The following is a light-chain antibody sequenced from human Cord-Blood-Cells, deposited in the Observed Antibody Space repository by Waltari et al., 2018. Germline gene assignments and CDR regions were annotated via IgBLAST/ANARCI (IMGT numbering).Light chain of an antibody. Sequence: DIQMTQSPSSLSASVGDRVTITCQASQDISNYLNWYQQKPGKAPKLLIYDASNLETGVPSRFSGSGSGTDVTFTISSLQPEDIATYYCQQYDNLLTFGGGTKVESK. J-gene: IGKJ4*01. CDR1: QDISNY. CDR2: DAS. V-gene: IGKV1-33*01. CDR3: QQYDNLLT.